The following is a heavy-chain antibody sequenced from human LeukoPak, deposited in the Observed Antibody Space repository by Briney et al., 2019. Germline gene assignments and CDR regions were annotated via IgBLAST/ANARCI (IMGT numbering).Heavy chain of an antibody. Sequence: SETLSLTCTVSGGSISSYYWSWIRQPAGKGLEWIGRIYTSGSTNYNPSLKSRVTMSVDTSKNQFSLKLSSVTAADTAVYYCARLEYCSSTSCYTGAFDIWGQGTMVTVSS. CDR1: GGSISSYY. CDR2: IYTSGST. J-gene: IGHJ3*02. D-gene: IGHD2-2*02. CDR3: ARLEYCSSTSCYTGAFDI. V-gene: IGHV4-4*07.